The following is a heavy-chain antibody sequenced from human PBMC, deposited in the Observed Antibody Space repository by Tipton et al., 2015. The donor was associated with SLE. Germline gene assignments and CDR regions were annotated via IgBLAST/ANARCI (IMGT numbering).Heavy chain of an antibody. J-gene: IGHJ2*01. D-gene: IGHD3-10*01. CDR1: GFSFSTYA. CDR3: VKSYNTSPIYCFFDL. CDR2: INWNRGTI. Sequence: SLRLSCVVSGFSFSTYAMHWVRQAPGKGLEWVAGINWNRGTIAYADAVKGRFTISRDNAKSSLYLQMNSLRPEDTALYYCVKSYNTSPIYCFFDLWGRGTLVTVSS. V-gene: IGHV3-9*01.